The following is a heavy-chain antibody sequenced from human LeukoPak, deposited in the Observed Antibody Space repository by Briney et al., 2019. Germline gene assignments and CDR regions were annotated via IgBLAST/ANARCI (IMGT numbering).Heavy chain of an antibody. V-gene: IGHV3-48*03. Sequence: EGSLRLSCAASGFTFSSYEMNWVRQAPGKGLEWVSYISSSGSTIYYADSVKGRFTISRDDAKNSLYLQMNSLRAEDTAVYYCARDIVGATPDYWGQGTLVTVSS. J-gene: IGHJ4*02. D-gene: IGHD1-26*01. CDR2: ISSSGSTI. CDR1: GFTFSSYE. CDR3: ARDIVGATPDY.